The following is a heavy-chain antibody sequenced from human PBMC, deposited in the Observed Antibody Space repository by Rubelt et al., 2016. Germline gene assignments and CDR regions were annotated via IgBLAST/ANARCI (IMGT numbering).Heavy chain of an antibody. CDR3: ARRIYCGGDCYYDAFDI. D-gene: IGHD2-21*02. V-gene: IGHV4-34*01. CDR1: GGSFSGYY. J-gene: IGHJ3*02. Sequence: WTGGLLKPSETLSLTCAVYGGSFSGYYWSWIRQPPGKGLEWIGEINHSGSTNYNPSLKSRVTISVDTSKNQFSLKLSSVTAADTAVYYCARRIYCGGDCYYDAFDIWGQGTMVTVSS. CDR2: INHSGST.